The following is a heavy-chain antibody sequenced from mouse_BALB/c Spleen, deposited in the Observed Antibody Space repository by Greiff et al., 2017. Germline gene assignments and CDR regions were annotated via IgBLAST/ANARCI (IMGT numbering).Heavy chain of an antibody. V-gene: IGHV1-54*01. CDR3: ARSPYYRYDY. J-gene: IGHJ2*01. CDR2: INPGSGGT. Sequence: QVQLQQSGAELVRPGTSVKVSCKASGYAFTNYLIEWVKQRPGQGLEWIGVINPGSGGTNYNEKFKGKATLTADKSSSTAYMQLSSLTSDDSAVYFCARSPYYRYDYWGQGTTLTVSS. D-gene: IGHD2-14*01. CDR1: GYAFTNYL.